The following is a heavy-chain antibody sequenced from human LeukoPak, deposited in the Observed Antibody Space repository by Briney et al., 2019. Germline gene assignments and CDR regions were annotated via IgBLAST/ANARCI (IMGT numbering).Heavy chain of an antibody. J-gene: IGHJ4*02. V-gene: IGHV4-30-2*01. CDR1: GGSISSGGYY. CDR2: IYHSGST. D-gene: IGHD5-18*01. Sequence: PSETLSLTCTVSGGSISSGGYYWSWIRQPPGKGLEWIGYIYHSGSTYYNPSLKSRVTISVDRSKNQFSLKLSSVTAADTAVYYCARGGEYSYGYSSYYFDYWGQGTLVTVSS. CDR3: ARGGEYSYGYSSYYFDY.